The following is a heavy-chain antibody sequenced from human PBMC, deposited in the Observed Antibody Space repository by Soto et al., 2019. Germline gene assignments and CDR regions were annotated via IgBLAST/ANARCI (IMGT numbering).Heavy chain of an antibody. D-gene: IGHD1-20*01. CDR1: GGSISTYY. CDR3: ARDRYDQRAFDI. J-gene: IGHJ3*02. CDR2: IYYSGST. Sequence: PSETLSLTCTVSGGSISTYYWSWIRQPPGKGLEWIGYIYYSGSTNYNPSLKSRVTISVDTSKNQFSLKLSSVTAADTAVYYCARDRYDQRAFDIWGQGTMVTV. V-gene: IGHV4-59*12.